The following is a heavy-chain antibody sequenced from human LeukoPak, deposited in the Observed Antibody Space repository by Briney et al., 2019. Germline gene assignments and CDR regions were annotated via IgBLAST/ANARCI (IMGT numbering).Heavy chain of an antibody. Sequence: ASEALSLPCTCSGGSLNSFLLGWVRPPPGEGLEWIAYISDIGSINYNPSLKSRVTISLDTSKNQFSLKLSSVTAADTAVYYCAGHHPRNTVDFWGQGTLVTVSS. J-gene: IGHJ4*02. CDR1: GGSLNSFL. V-gene: IGHV4-59*08. CDR3: AGHHPRNTVDF. CDR2: ISDIGSI. D-gene: IGHD2/OR15-2a*01.